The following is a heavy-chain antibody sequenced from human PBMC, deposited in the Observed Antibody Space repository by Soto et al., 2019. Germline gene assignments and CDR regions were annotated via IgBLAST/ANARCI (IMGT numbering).Heavy chain of an antibody. CDR3: ARTFMKGRDYYYYGMDV. J-gene: IGHJ6*02. CDR1: GYTFTSYA. CDR2: INAGNGNT. Sequence: GASVKVSCKASGYTFTSYATHWVRQAPGQRLEWMGWINAGNGNTKYSQKFQGRVTITRDTSASTAYMELSSLRSEDTAVYYCARTFMKGRDYYYYGMDVWGQGTTVTVSS. D-gene: IGHD3-10*01. V-gene: IGHV1-3*01.